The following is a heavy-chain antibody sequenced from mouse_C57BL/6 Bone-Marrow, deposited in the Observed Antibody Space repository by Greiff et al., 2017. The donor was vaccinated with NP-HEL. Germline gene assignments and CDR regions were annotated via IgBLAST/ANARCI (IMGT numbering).Heavy chain of an antibody. J-gene: IGHJ3*01. D-gene: IGHD1-1*01. CDR2: IDPENGDT. V-gene: IGHV14-4*01. Sequence: EVQLQQSGAELVRPGASVKLSYTASGFNIKDDYMHWVKQRPEQGLEWIGWIDPENGDTEYASKFQGKATITADTSSNTAYLQLSSLTSEDTAVYYCTTWGYYYGSSIAYWGQGTLVTVSA. CDR1: GFNIKDDY. CDR3: TTWGYYYGSSIAY.